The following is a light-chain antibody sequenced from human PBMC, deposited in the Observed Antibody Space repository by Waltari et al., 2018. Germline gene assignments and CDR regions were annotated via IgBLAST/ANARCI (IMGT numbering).Light chain of an antibody. CDR1: SSDVGSSDY. CDR3: SSNAGINNFV. CDR2: HVT. V-gene: IGLV2-8*01. Sequence: QSALTQPPSASGSPGQTVTISCAGTSSDVGSSDYVPWYQKHPGQAPKLLIYHVTKRPSGVPDRFSGSKSGNTASLTVSGLQAEDEADCYCSSNAGINNFVFGGGTKLTVL. J-gene: IGLJ2*01.